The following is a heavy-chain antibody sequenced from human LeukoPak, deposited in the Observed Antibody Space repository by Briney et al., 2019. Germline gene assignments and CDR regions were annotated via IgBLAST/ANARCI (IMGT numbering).Heavy chain of an antibody. CDR2: ISSSSSYI. D-gene: IGHD3-10*01. CDR3: ASGGFGEFDDY. Sequence: GSLRLSCAASGFTFNSYSMNWVRQAPGKGLEWVSSISSSSSYIYYADSVKGRFTISRDNAKNSLYLQMNSLRAEDTAVYYCASGGFGEFDDYWGQGTLVTVSS. CDR1: GFTFNSYS. J-gene: IGHJ4*02. V-gene: IGHV3-21*01.